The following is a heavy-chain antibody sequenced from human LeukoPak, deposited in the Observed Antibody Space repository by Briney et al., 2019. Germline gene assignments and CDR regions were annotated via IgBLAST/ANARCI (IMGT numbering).Heavy chain of an antibody. CDR2: IIPIFGTA. V-gene: IGHV1-69*13. D-gene: IGHD6-13*01. Sequence: SVKVSCKASGYTFTGYYMHWVRQAPGQGLEWMGGIIPIFGTAKYAQKFQGRVTITADESTSTAYMELSSLRSEDTAVYFCARVDGGYSSSWTGWFDPWGQGTLVTVSS. J-gene: IGHJ5*02. CDR1: GYTFTGYY. CDR3: ARVDGGYSSSWTGWFDP.